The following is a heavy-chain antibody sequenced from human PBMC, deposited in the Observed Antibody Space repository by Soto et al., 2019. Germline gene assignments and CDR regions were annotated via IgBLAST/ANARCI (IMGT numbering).Heavy chain of an antibody. CDR3: AQRRLAYCSGAICFFFDC. J-gene: IGHJ4*02. V-gene: IGHV3-23*01. CDR2: ISGGRSGT. CDR1: GFTFSTYA. Sequence: GCSMRLSCAASGFTFSTYAMSWVRQAPGKGLEWVSAISGGRSGTYYADSVRGRFTLSRDDSTNTLYLQMNSLRAEDTAIYDCAQRRLAYCSGAICFFFDCCGQGTRLTVSS. D-gene: IGHD2-2*01.